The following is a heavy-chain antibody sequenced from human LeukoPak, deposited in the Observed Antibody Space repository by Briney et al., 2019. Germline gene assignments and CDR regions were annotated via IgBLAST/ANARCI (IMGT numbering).Heavy chain of an antibody. CDR1: GGSISSSSYY. Sequence: SETLSLTGTVSGGSISSSSYYWGWIRQPPGKGLEWIGSIYYSGTTYYNASLQSRVTISVDTSKSQFSLKLSSVTAADTAVYYCARIGLSDESFGYYYFDYWGLGTLVTVSS. V-gene: IGHV4-39*01. J-gene: IGHJ4*02. D-gene: IGHD3-22*01. CDR2: IYYSGTT. CDR3: ARIGLSDESFGYYYFDY.